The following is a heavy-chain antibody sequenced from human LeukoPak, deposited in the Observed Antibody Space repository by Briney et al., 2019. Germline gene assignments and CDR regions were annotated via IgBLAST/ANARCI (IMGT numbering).Heavy chain of an antibody. CDR3: ARDYDSSGYSPEVSVDY. CDR1: GGTYSSYA. CDR2: IIPILGIA. V-gene: IGHV1-69*04. J-gene: IGHJ4*02. Sequence: ASVKVSCKASGGTYSSYAISWVRQAAGQGLEWMGRIIPILGIANYAQKFQGRVTITADKSTSTAYMELSSLRSEDTAVYYCARDYDSSGYSPEVSVDYWGQGTLVTVSS. D-gene: IGHD3-22*01.